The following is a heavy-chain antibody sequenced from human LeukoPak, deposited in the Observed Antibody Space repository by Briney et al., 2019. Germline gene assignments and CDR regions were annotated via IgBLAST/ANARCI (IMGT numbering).Heavy chain of an antibody. J-gene: IGHJ3*02. CDR1: GGSISSSSYY. Sequence: PSETLSLTCTVSGGSISSSSYYWGWIRQPPGKGLEWIGSIYYSGSTYYNPSLKSRVTISVDTSKNQFSLKLSSVTAADTAVYYCASLLDCSSTSCWDAFDIWGQGTMVTVSS. D-gene: IGHD2-2*01. CDR2: IYYSGST. CDR3: ASLLDCSSTSCWDAFDI. V-gene: IGHV4-39*01.